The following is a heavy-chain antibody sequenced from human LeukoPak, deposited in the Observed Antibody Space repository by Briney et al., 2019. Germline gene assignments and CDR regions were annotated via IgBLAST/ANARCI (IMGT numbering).Heavy chain of an antibody. Sequence: SETLSLTCTVSGYSISSGYWWGWIRQPPGKGLEWIGSIYHSGSTYYHPSLKSRVTMSVDTSKNQFSLKLSSVTAADTAVYYCARITTMVRDYFDYWGQGTLVTVSS. CDR3: ARITTMVRDYFDY. CDR2: IYHSGST. V-gene: IGHV4-38-2*02. CDR1: GYSISSGYW. J-gene: IGHJ4*02. D-gene: IGHD3-10*01.